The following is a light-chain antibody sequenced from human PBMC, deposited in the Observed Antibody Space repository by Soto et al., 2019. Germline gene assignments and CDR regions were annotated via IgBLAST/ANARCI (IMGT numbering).Light chain of an antibody. CDR2: GAS. J-gene: IGKJ5*01. Sequence: EIVLTQSPGTLSLSPGERATLSCRASQSVSGSCLAWYQQTPGRAPRLLIYGASTRATGIPDRFSGSGSGTDFTLTISSLEPEDFAVYYCQQRSNWPPITFGQGTRLEI. CDR3: QQRSNWPPIT. V-gene: IGKV3D-20*02. CDR1: QSVSGSC.